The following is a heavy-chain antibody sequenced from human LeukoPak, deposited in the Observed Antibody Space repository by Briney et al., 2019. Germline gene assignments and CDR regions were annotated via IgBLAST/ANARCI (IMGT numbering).Heavy chain of an antibody. CDR1: GFTFDDYA. V-gene: IGHV3-9*01. CDR2: ISWNSGSI. J-gene: IGHJ4*02. CDR3: AKANNSGYYSYNDY. Sequence: GGSLRLSCAASGFTFDDYAMHWVRQAPGKGLEWVSGISWNSGSIGYADSVKGRFTISRDNAKNSLYLQMNSLRAEDTALYYCAKANNSGYYSYNDYWGQGTLVTVSS. D-gene: IGHD3-22*01.